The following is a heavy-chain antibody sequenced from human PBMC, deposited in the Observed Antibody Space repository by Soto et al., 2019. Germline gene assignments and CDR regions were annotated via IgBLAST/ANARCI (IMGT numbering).Heavy chain of an antibody. D-gene: IGHD6-6*01. V-gene: IGHV4-59*01. CDR2: IFYSGST. J-gene: IGHJ5*02. Sequence: SETLSLTCTVSGGSISSYYWNWIRQPPGKGLEWIGYIFYSGSTNYNPSLKSRVAMSVDTSKKQFSLKLSSVTAADTAVYYCAGGAEDSSSSGCCWFDPWGQGTLVTVSS. CDR3: AGGAEDSSSSGCCWFDP. CDR1: GGSISSYY.